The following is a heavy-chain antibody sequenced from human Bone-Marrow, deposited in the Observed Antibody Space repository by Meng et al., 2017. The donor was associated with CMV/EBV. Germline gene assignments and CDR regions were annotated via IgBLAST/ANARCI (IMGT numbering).Heavy chain of an antibody. CDR1: GFTFSSYA. V-gene: IGHV3-23*01. J-gene: IGHJ4*02. D-gene: IGHD6-13*01. CDR3: AKDADLAAAGTSHGYFDY. CDR2: ISGSGGST. Sequence: GESLKISCAASGFTFSSYAMSWVRQAPGKGLEWVSAISGSGGSTYYADSVKGRFTISRDNSKNTLYLQMNSLRAEDTAVYYCAKDADLAAAGTSHGYFDYWGQGTRVTGSS.